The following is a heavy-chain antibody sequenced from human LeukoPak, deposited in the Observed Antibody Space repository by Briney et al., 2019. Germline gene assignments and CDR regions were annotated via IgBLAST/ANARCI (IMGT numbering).Heavy chain of an antibody. CDR2: IRYGGNKK. J-gene: IGHJ5*02. CDR3: AKDYGITGTGGAWLDP. V-gene: IGHV3-30*02. D-gene: IGHD1-20*01. Sequence: GGSLRLSCAASGFTFNSYGMHWVRQAPGKGLEWVAFIRYGGNKKYYADSVTGRFTISRDNSKNTLFLQMNSLRAEDMAVYYCAKDYGITGTGGAWLDPWGQGTLVTVSS. CDR1: GFTFNSYG.